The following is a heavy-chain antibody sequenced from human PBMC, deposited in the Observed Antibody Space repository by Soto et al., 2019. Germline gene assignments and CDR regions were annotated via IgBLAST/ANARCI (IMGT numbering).Heavy chain of an antibody. V-gene: IGHV1-69*02. D-gene: IGHD5-18*01. Sequence: QVQLVQSGAEVKKPGSSVKVSCKASGGTFSSYTFSWVRQAPGQGLEWMGRIIPMLGIANYAQKFQGRVTSTPDKPPSKAYMELSSLRSEDTAVYYCANRGYRYGFVFYWGQGTLVTVSS. J-gene: IGHJ4*02. CDR1: GGTFSSYT. CDR3: ANRGYRYGFVFY. CDR2: IIPMLGIA.